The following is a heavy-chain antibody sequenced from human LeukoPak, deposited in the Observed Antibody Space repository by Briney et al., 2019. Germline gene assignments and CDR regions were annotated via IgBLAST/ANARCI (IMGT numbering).Heavy chain of an antibody. CDR1: GGSISSYY. Sequence: PSETLSLTCTVSGGSISSYYWSWIRQPPGKGLEWSGYIYYSGSTNYNPSLKSRVTISVDTSKDQFSLKLSSVTAADTAVYYCARVVVNYDAFDIWGQGTKVTVSS. V-gene: IGHV4-59*01. CDR3: ARVVVNYDAFDI. CDR2: IYYSGST. D-gene: IGHD3-22*01. J-gene: IGHJ3*02.